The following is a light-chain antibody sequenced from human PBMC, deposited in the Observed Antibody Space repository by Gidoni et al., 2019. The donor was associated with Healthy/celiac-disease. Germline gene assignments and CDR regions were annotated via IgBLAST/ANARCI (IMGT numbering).Light chain of an antibody. CDR3: QAWDSSTAE. CDR2: QDS. J-gene: IGLJ2*01. CDR1: KLGDKY. Sequence: SYELTQPPSVSVSPGQTASITCSGDKLGDKYACWYQQKPGQSPVLVIYQDSKRPSGIPERFSGSNSGNTATLTISGTQAMDEADYYCQAWDSSTAEFGGGTKLPVL. V-gene: IGLV3-1*01.